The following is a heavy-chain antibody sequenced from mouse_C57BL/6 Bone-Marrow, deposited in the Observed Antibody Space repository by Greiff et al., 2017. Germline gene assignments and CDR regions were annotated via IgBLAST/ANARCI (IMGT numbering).Heavy chain of an antibody. CDR2: IDPSDSYT. V-gene: IGHV1-69*01. J-gene: IGHJ4*01. CDR1: GYTFTSYW. Sequence: QVQLQQPGAELVMPEASVKLSCKASGYTFTSYWMHWVKQRPGQGLEWIGEIDPSDSYTNYNQKFKGKSTLTVDKSSSTAYMQLSSLTSEDSAVYYCAREALYSNYAMDYWGQGTSVTVSS. CDR3: AREALYSNYAMDY. D-gene: IGHD2-5*01.